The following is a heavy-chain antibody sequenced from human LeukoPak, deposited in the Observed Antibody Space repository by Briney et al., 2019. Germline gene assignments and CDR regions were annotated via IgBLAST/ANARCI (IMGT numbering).Heavy chain of an antibody. Sequence: GGSLRLSCAASGFTFSNFAMTWVRQAPGKGLEWVSSIVGSSSTYYADSLKGRSTISRDNAKNSLYLQMNSLRAEDTAVYYCARIGAGSSRDYWGQGTLVTVSS. CDR3: ARIGAGSSRDY. V-gene: IGHV3-21*01. CDR1: GFTFSNFA. D-gene: IGHD6-13*01. CDR2: IVGSSST. J-gene: IGHJ4*02.